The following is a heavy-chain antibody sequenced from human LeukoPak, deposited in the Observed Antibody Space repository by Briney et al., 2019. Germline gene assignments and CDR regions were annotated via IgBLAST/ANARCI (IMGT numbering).Heavy chain of an antibody. J-gene: IGHJ4*02. V-gene: IGHV3-15*01. CDR2: IKGKTDGGTT. CDR3: TTRRLYCTSTTCSRSQVAY. Sequence: GGSLRLSCAASGFTFSIYGMHWVRQAPGKGLEWVGRIKGKTDGGTTDYAAPVKGRFTISRDDSKNTLDLQMNSLKTEDTAVYYCTTRRLYCTSTTCSRSQVAYWGQGTLVTVSS. D-gene: IGHD2-2*01. CDR1: GFTFSIYG.